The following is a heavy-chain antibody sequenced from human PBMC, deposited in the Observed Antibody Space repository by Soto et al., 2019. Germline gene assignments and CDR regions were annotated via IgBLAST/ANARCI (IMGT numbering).Heavy chain of an antibody. J-gene: IGHJ3*02. CDR1: GGSFSGYY. D-gene: IGHD4-17*01. Sequence: KTSETLSLTCAVYGGSFSGYYWSWIRQPPGKGLEWIGEINHSGSTNYNPSLKSRVTISVDTSKNQFSLKLSSVTAADTAVYYCARGDYGGNAYDAFDIWGQGTMVTVSS. CDR2: INHSGST. CDR3: ARGDYGGNAYDAFDI. V-gene: IGHV4-34*01.